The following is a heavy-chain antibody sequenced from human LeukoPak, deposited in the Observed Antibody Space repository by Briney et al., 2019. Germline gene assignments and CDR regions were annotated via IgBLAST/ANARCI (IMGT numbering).Heavy chain of an antibody. V-gene: IGHV4-38-2*02. D-gene: IGHD3-10*01. CDR2: IYHSGST. Sequence: SETLSLTCTVSGYSISSGYYWGWIRQPPGKGLEWIGSIYHSGSTYYNPSLKSRVTISVDTSKNQFSLKLSSVTAADTAVYYCARRPLLLWFGELPFDYWGQGTLVTVSS. CDR1: GYSISSGYY. J-gene: IGHJ4*02. CDR3: ARRPLLLWFGELPFDY.